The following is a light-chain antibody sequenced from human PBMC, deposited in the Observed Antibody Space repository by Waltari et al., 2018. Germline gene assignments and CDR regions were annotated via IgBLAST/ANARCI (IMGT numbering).Light chain of an antibody. CDR1: SSDVGGYND. V-gene: IGLV2-14*01. Sequence: QSALPQPASVSGSPGQSITISCTGTSSDVGGYNDVSWYQQHPGNAPHLMIYDVSKLPAGVSNRFSGSKSGNTASLTISGLQAEDEADYYCSSYTSSSTVVFGGGTKLTVL. CDR2: DVS. J-gene: IGLJ2*01. CDR3: SSYTSSSTVV.